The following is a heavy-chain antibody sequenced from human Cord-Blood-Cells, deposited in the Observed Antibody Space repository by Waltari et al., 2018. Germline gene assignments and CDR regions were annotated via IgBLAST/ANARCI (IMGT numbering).Heavy chain of an antibody. Sequence: QLQLQESGPGLVTPSATLSLTCTGSGGPISSSRYYCAWIRQPPGKGLEWIGSIYYSGSTYYNPSLKSRVTISVDTSKNQFSLKLNSVTAADTAVYYCARRGGDWYFDLWGRGTLVTVSS. CDR1: GGPISSSRYY. J-gene: IGHJ2*01. D-gene: IGHD3-16*01. CDR2: IYYSGST. V-gene: IGHV4-39*01. CDR3: ARRGGDWYFDL.